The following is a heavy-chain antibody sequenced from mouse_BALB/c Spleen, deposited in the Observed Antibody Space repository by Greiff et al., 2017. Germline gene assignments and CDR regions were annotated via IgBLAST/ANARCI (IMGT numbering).Heavy chain of an antibody. Sequence: QVQLQQSGAELAKPGASVKMSCKASGYTFTSYWMHWVKQRPGQGLEWIGYINPSTGYTEYNQKFKDKATLTADKSSSTAYMQLSSLTSEDSAVYYCARHYRQTFDYWGQGTTLTVSS. V-gene: IGHV1-7*01. J-gene: IGHJ2*01. CDR2: INPSTGYT. D-gene: IGHD2-14*01. CDR3: ARHYRQTFDY. CDR1: GYTFTSYW.